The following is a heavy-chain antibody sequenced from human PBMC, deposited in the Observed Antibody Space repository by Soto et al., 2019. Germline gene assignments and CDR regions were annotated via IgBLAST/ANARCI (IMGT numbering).Heavy chain of an antibody. D-gene: IGHD4-17*01. CDR3: ASLMTTVIHYGMDV. CDR2: IYYSGST. J-gene: IGHJ6*02. V-gene: IGHV4-30-4*01. Sequence: SETLSLTCTVSGGSISSGDYYWSWIRQPPGKGLEWIGYIYYSGSTYYNPSLKSRVTISVDTSKNQFSLKLSSVTAADTAVYYCASLMTTVIHYGMDVWGQGTTVTVSS. CDR1: GGSISSGDYY.